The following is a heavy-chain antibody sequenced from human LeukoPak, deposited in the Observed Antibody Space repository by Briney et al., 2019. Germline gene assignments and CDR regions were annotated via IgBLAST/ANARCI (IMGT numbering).Heavy chain of an antibody. V-gene: IGHV4-38-2*02. J-gene: IGHJ4*02. CDR3: ARAPDYQYYYDSSGYFDY. CDR2: IYHSGST. Sequence: SETLSLTCTVSGYSISSGYYWGWIRQPPGKGLEWIGSIYHSGSTYYNPSLKSRVTISVDTSKNQFSLKLSSVTAADTAVYCCARAPDYQYYYDSSGYFDYWGQGTLVTVSS. CDR1: GYSISSGYY. D-gene: IGHD3-22*01.